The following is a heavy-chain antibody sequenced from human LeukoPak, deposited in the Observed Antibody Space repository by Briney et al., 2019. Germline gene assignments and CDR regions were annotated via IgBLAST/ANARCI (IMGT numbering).Heavy chain of an antibody. Sequence: PGGSLRLSCAASGFTFSSYWMSWVRQAPGKGLEWVANIKQDGSEKYYVESVKGRFTISRDNAKNSLYLQMNSLRADDTAVYYCASRTGITGTNYYMDVWGKGATVTVSS. V-gene: IGHV3-7*01. CDR2: IKQDGSEK. D-gene: IGHD1-7*01. CDR1: GFTFSSYW. J-gene: IGHJ6*03. CDR3: ASRTGITGTNYYMDV.